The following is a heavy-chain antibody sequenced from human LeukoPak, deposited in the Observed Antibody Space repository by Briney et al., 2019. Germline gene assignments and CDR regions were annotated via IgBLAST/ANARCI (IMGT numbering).Heavy chain of an antibody. V-gene: IGHV4-59*08. Sequence: SETLSLTCSVSGGSISTYYWSWIRQTPGKGLEWIGYVYYSGTTNYNPSLKGRVTISSDTFKNQFSLNLRSVNVADTAIYYCARHGGSLGYFDSWGQGTLVTVSS. CDR1: GGSISTYY. J-gene: IGHJ4*02. CDR3: ARHGGSLGYFDS. D-gene: IGHD1-26*01. CDR2: VYYSGTT.